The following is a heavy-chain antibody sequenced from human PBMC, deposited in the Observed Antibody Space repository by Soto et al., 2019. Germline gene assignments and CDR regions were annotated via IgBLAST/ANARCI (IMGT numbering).Heavy chain of an antibody. V-gene: IGHV3-21*01. Sequence: GRSLRLSCAASGFTFSSYSMNLERQAPGKGLGCVSSFGSTTGYIYYADSVKGRITISRDNAKNSLYLQMNSLCAEDTAVYYCARALRYVRDWYFDRWGRGTRVTVAS. J-gene: IGHJ2*01. CDR3: ARALRYVRDWYFDR. CDR2: FGSTTGYI. CDR1: GFTFSSYS. D-gene: IGHD5-12*01.